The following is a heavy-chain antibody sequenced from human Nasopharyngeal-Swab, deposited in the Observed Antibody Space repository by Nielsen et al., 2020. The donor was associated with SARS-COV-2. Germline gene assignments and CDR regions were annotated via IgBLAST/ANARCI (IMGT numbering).Heavy chain of an antibody. CDR2: IYYSGGT. J-gene: IGHJ5*02. D-gene: IGHD6-13*01. CDR1: GGPFSGYY. V-gene: IGHV4-59*01. Sequence: SETLPLTCAVYGGPFSGYYWSWTRQPPGKGLEWIAYIYYSGGTNYNPSLKSRVTISVDTSKNQFSLKLSSVTAADTAVYYCARGRRGSSWDLNWFDPWGQGTLVTVSS. CDR3: ARGRRGSSWDLNWFDP.